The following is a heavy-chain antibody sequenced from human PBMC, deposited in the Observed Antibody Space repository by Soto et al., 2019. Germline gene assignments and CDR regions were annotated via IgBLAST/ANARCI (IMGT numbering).Heavy chain of an antibody. CDR3: ARVYYDILTGYLRHIDY. V-gene: IGHV4-59*01. Sequence: PSETLSLTCPVSGGSISSYYWSWIRQPPGKGLEWIGYIYYSGSTNYNPSLKSRVTISVDTSKNQFSLKLSSVTAADTAVYYCARVYYDILTGYLRHIDYWGQGTLVTVSS. CDR1: GGSISSYY. CDR2: IYYSGST. J-gene: IGHJ4*02. D-gene: IGHD3-9*01.